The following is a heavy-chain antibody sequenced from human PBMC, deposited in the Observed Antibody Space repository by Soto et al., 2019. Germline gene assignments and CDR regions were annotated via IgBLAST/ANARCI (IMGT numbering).Heavy chain of an antibody. V-gene: IGHV1-69*01. CDR3: ASDRPSPSITIKEYGIDV. CDR2: IIPIFGTA. J-gene: IGHJ6*02. CDR1: GGTFSSYA. D-gene: IGHD3-3*01. Sequence: QVQLVQSGAEVKKPGSSVKVSCKASGGTFSSYAISWVRQAPGQGLEWMGGIIPIFGTANYAQKFQGRVTITADESTSTAYMELSSLRSEDTAVYYCASDRPSPSITIKEYGIDVWGQGTTVTVSS.